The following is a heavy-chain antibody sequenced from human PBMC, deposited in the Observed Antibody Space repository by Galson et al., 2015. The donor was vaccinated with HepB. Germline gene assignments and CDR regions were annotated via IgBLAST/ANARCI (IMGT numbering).Heavy chain of an antibody. CDR2: IGTAGDT. D-gene: IGHD1-26*01. CDR1: GFTFDDYA. V-gene: IGHV3-13*01. Sequence: SQRLSCAASGFTFDDYAMHWVRQATGKGLEWVSAIGTAGDTYYPGSVKGRFTISRENAKNSLYLQMNSLRAGDTAVYYCASGPRERAFDIWGQGTMVTVSS. J-gene: IGHJ3*02. CDR3: ASGPRERAFDI.